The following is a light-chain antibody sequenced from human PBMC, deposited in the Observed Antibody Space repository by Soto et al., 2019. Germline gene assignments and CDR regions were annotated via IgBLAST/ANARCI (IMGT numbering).Light chain of an antibody. CDR1: ETVRSSS. CDR3: QQYDTSPPLYT. Sequence: EIVLTQSPGTLSLSPGETATLSCRASETVRSSSLAWYQQKPGQAPRLLIYGAFHRVTGIPDRFSGSGSGTDFTLTISKLDPEDFAVYYCQQYDTSPPLYTFGQGTKLEIK. J-gene: IGKJ2*01. CDR2: GAF. V-gene: IGKV3-20*01.